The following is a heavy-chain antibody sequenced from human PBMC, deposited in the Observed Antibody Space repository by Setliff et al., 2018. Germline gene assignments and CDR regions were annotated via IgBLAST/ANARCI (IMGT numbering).Heavy chain of an antibody. D-gene: IGHD6-6*01. CDR2: INHRGST. CDR1: GGTFSDYH. V-gene: IGHV4-34*01. Sequence: PSETLSLTCAAYGGTFSDYHWTWIRQSPEKGLEWIGEINHRGSTNYNPSLKSRVTISIDTSRDQFSLKLISMIAADTAVHYCARGRNIAARLLDSWGQGTLVTVSS. CDR3: ARGRNIAARLLDS. J-gene: IGHJ4*02.